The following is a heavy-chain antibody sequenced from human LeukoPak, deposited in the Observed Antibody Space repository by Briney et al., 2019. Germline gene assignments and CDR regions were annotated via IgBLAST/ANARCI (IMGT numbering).Heavy chain of an antibody. J-gene: IGHJ4*02. CDR2: ISFSGFRT. Sequence: GESLKISCAASGFMFSGYAMNWDRQAPGKGLEWVSTISFSGFRTHYADSVEGRFTISRDNSKNTVYLQMSGLRSEDTAVYYCARVTEYCSGGSCYTGDHWGQGTLVTVSS. V-gene: IGHV3-23*01. CDR3: ARVTEYCSGGSCYTGDH. CDR1: GFMFSGYA. D-gene: IGHD2-15*01.